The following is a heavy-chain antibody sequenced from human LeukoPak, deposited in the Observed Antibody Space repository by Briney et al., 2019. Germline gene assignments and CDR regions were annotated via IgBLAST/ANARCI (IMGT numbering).Heavy chain of an antibody. CDR2: FSAYNGNT. CDR3: AYESSAYYVY. V-gene: IGHV1-18*01. Sequence: ASLRISYKPSVYTFTRNGISWVRQAPGKGLEWMGWFSAYNGNTNYAQKFQGRVTMTTDTPTSTAYMELRSLRSDDTAVYYCAYESSAYYVYWGQGTLVTVSS. CDR1: VYTFTRNG. J-gene: IGHJ4*02. D-gene: IGHD3-22*01.